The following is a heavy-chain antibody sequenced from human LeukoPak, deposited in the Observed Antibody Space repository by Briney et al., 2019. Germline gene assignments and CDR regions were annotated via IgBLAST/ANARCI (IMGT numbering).Heavy chain of an antibody. CDR1: GYTFTNYG. Sequence: ASVKVSCKASGYTFTNYGVTWVRQAPGEGLEWMGWISAYNGHTKYAQRLQGRVTMTTDTSTSTAYMELRSLRSDDTAVYYCARGFPPRRSYDSSGYYSYNFDYWGQGTLVTVSS. V-gene: IGHV1-18*01. J-gene: IGHJ4*02. CDR2: ISAYNGHT. CDR3: ARGFPPRRSYDSSGYYSYNFDY. D-gene: IGHD3-22*01.